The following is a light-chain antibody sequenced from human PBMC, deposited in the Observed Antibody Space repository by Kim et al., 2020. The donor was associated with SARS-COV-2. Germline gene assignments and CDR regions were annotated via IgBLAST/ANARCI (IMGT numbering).Light chain of an antibody. V-gene: IGLV3-21*04. CDR2: YDS. J-gene: IGLJ3*02. CDR1: NIGSKS. Sequence: SYELTQPPSVSVAPGKTARITCGGNNIGSKSVHWYQQKPGQAPVLVIYYDSDRPSGIPERFSGSNSGNTATLTISRVEAGDEADYYCPVWDSSSDHPRVF. CDR3: PVWDSSSDHPRV.